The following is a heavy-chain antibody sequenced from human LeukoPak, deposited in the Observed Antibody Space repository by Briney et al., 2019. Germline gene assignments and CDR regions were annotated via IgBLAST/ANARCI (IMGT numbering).Heavy chain of an antibody. CDR3: ARDYTYYYDSSGYYYFDY. Sequence: ASVKVSCKASGYTFTSYGISWVRQAPGQGLEWMGWISAYNGNTNYAQKLQGRVTMTTDTSTSTAYMELRSLRSGDTAVYYCARDYTYYYDSSGYYYFDYWGQGTLVTVSS. D-gene: IGHD3-22*01. CDR1: GYTFTSYG. V-gene: IGHV1-18*01. CDR2: ISAYNGNT. J-gene: IGHJ4*02.